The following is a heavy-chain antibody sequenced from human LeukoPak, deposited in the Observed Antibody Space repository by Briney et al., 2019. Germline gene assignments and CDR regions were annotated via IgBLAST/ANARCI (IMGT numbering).Heavy chain of an antibody. J-gene: IGHJ6*03. Sequence: ASVKVSCKASGYTFTSYYMHWVRQAPGQGLEWMGIINPSGGSTSYAQKFQGRVTMTRDTSTSTVYMELSSLRSEDTAVYYCARGGEQLWLQFSYYYYMDVWGKGTTVTIPS. CDR1: GYTFTSYY. V-gene: IGHV1-46*01. CDR3: ARGGEQLWLQFSYYYYMDV. CDR2: INPSGGST. D-gene: IGHD5-18*01.